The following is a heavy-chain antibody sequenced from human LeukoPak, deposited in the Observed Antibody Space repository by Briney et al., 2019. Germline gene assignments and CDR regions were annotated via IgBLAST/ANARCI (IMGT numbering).Heavy chain of an antibody. Sequence: SETLSLTCAVYGGSFGGYYWSWIRQPPGKGLEWIGEINHSGSTNYNPSLKSRVTISVDTSKNQFSLKPSSVTAADTAAYYCARSDTAMGDFDYWGQGTLVTVSS. V-gene: IGHV4-34*01. CDR1: GGSFGGYY. CDR3: ARSDTAMGDFDY. CDR2: INHSGST. D-gene: IGHD5-18*01. J-gene: IGHJ4*02.